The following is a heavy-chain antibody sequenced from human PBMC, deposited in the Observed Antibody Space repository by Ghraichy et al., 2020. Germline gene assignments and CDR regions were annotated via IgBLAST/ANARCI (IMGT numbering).Heavy chain of an antibody. Sequence: GGSLRLSCVDLGVTFSSYAMNWVRQAPGKGLEWVASISSGGTHIYYADSVKGRFTISRVNAQNSVYLQMNSLRVEDTAVYYCATLRSPTNYISQGAYWGQGTLVTVSS. J-gene: IGHJ4*02. CDR1: GVTFSSYA. CDR3: ATLRSPTNYISQGAY. D-gene: IGHD1-7*01. V-gene: IGHV3-21*01. CDR2: ISSGGTHI.